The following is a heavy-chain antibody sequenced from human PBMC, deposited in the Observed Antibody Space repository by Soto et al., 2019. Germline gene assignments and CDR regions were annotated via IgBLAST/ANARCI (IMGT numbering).Heavy chain of an antibody. CDR1: GFNFNEDW. Sequence: PGGSLRLSCAASGFNFNEDWISWVRQAPGKGLEWVGRIKGSVDGATTDYAPPVNGRFTISRDDSKNTVFLEMNSLKSEDTALYYCAITAMINRDSSTSFDYWGRGTQVTVSS. J-gene: IGHJ4*02. D-gene: IGHD5-18*01. CDR3: AITAMINRDSSTSFDY. CDR2: IKGSVDGATT. V-gene: IGHV3-15*01.